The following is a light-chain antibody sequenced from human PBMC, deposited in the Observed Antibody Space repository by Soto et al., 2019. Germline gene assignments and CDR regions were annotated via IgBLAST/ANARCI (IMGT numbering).Light chain of an antibody. CDR2: GNS. CDR3: QSYDSSLSGYV. V-gene: IGLV1-40*01. J-gene: IGLJ1*01. CDR1: SSNIGAGYD. Sequence: QSVLTQPPSVSGAPGQRVTISCTGSSSNIGAGYDVHWYQQLPGTAPKLLIYGNSNRPSGVPDRFSGSKSGTSASLAITGLXXXDXXDYYCQSYDSSLSGYVFGTGTKLTVL.